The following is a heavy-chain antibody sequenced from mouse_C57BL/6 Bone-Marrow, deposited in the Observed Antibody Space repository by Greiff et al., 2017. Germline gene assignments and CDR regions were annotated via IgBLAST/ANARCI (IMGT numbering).Heavy chain of an antibody. J-gene: IGHJ3*01. V-gene: IGHV3-1*01. CDR3: ARDDGYYAWFAY. CDR2: TSYSGST. D-gene: IGHD2-3*01. Sequence: EVKLMESGPGMVKPSQSLSLTCTVTGYSITSGYDWHWIRHFPGNKLEWMGYTSYSGSTNYNPSLKSRISITHDTSKNHFFLKLNSVTTEDTATYYCARDDGYYAWFAYWGQGTLVTVSA. CDR1: GYSITSGYD.